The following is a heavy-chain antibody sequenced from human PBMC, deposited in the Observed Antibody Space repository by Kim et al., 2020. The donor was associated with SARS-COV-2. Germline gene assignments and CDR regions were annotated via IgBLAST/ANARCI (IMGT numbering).Heavy chain of an antibody. CDR1: GYTFTSYS. CDR3: ATSWSDTAMLTYYYYGIDV. CDR2: INTNTGNP. V-gene: IGHV7-4-1*02. Sequence: ASVKVSCKASGYTFTSYSMNWVRQTPGQGLEWMGWINTNTGNPTCAQGCKGRFVFSLDTSVTTASLQISSLKPEDTAVYYCATSWSDTAMLTYYYYGIDV. J-gene: IGHJ6*01. D-gene: IGHD5-18*01.